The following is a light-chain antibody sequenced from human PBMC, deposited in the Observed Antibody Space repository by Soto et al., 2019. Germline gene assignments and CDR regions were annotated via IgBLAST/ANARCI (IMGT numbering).Light chain of an antibody. CDR3: QVWDSSSDHRVV. V-gene: IGLV3-21*04. Sequence: SYELTQPPSVSVAPGKTGRITCGGNNIGSKSVHWYQQKPGQAPVLVIYYDSDRPSGIPERFSGSNSGNTATLTISRVEAGDEADYYCQVWDSSSDHRVVFGGGTKLTVL. CDR1: NIGSKS. J-gene: IGLJ2*01. CDR2: YDS.